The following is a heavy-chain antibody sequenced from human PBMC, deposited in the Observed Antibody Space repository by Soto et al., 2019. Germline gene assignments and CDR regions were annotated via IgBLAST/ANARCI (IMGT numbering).Heavy chain of an antibody. CDR1: GFTFTYAW. CDR3: TTDPRHSWSWVS. CDR2: IKSQTDGGTT. D-gene: IGHD2-15*01. Sequence: EVQLVESGGGLVKPGVSLRRSCAASGFTFTYAWMNWVRQAPGKGLEWVGRIKSQTDGGTTDYAAPVKGRFTISRDDSKNTLYVQMDSLKTEDTAVYYCTTDPRHSWSWVSWCQGNLVTVSS. V-gene: IGHV3-15*07. J-gene: IGHJ5*02.